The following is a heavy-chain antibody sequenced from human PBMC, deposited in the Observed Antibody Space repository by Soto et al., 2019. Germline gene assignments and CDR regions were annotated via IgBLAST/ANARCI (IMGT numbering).Heavy chain of an antibody. CDR2: IRTYNGNT. V-gene: IGHV1-18*04. CDR3: ARDSFDY. CDR1: DYTFTSYA. J-gene: IGHJ4*02. Sequence: ASVKVSCKTSDYTFTSYAINWVRQAPGQGLEWMGWIRTYNGNTNYVQKIQGRVTMTTDTSTSTAYMELRSLRSDDTAVYYCARDSFDYWGQGTLVTVSS.